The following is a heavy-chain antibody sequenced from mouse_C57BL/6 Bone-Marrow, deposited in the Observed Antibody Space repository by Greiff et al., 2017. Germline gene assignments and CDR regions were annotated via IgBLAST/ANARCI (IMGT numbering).Heavy chain of an antibody. V-gene: IGHV1-64*01. J-gene: IGHJ3*01. CDR1: GYTFTSYW. CDR3: ARHYGSSPFAY. Sequence: QVQLQQPGAELVKPGASVTLSCKASGYTFTSYWMHWVKQRPGQGLEWIGMIHPNSGSTNYNEKFKSKATLTVDKSSSTAYMQLSSLTSEDSAVYDCARHYGSSPFAYWGQGTLVTVSA. D-gene: IGHD1-1*01. CDR2: IHPNSGST.